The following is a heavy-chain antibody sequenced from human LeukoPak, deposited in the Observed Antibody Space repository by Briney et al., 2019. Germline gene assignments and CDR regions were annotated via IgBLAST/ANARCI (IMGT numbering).Heavy chain of an antibody. Sequence: PSETLSLTCTVSGGSISSGDYYWSWIRQPPGKGLEWIGYIYYSGSTYYNPSLKSRVTISVDTSKNQFSLKLSSVTAADTAVYYCARDPLVVVVPAHPRDGMDVWGKGTTVTVSS. D-gene: IGHD2-2*01. V-gene: IGHV4-30-4*01. CDR2: IYYSGST. J-gene: IGHJ6*04. CDR3: ARDPLVVVVPAHPRDGMDV. CDR1: GGSISSGDYY.